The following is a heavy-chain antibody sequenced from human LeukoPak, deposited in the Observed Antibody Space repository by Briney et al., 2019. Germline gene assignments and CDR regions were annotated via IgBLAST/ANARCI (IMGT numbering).Heavy chain of an antibody. CDR3: ARASNYYDSSDYIGDAFDI. CDR1: GGTFSSYA. Sequence: SVKVSXKASGGTFSSYAISWVRQAPGQGLEWIGRIIPIFGTANYAQKFQGRVTITTDESTSTAYMELSSLRSEDTAVYYCARASNYYDSSDYIGDAFDIWGQGTMVTVSS. V-gene: IGHV1-69*05. CDR2: IIPIFGTA. D-gene: IGHD3-22*01. J-gene: IGHJ3*02.